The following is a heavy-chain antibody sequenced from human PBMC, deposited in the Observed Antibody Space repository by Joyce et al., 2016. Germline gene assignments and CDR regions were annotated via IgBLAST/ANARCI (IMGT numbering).Heavy chain of an antibody. CDR3: ARGKDFYGPGSYSNWFDP. Sequence: EVQLVESGGGLVKPGGSLRLSCAASGFTFSSYSMNWVRPVPGKGLEWVSSISSSSSYIYYADSVKGRFTISRDNAKNSLYLQMNSLRAEDTAVYYCARGKDFYGPGSYSNWFDPWGQGTLVTVSS. D-gene: IGHD3-10*01. CDR1: GFTFSSYS. J-gene: IGHJ5*02. V-gene: IGHV3-21*02. CDR2: ISSSSSYI.